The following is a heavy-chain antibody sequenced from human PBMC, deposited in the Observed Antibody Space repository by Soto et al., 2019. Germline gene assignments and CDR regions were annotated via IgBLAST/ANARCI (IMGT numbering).Heavy chain of an antibody. J-gene: IGHJ4*02. CDR3: ARDGFDYGELPLDY. V-gene: IGHV3-7*01. Sequence: GGSLRLSCAASGFTFSSYWMSWVRQAPGKGLEWVANIKQDGSEKYYVDSVKGRFTISRDNAKNSLYLQMNSLRAEDTAVYYCARDGFDYGELPLDYWGQGTLVTVSS. CDR1: GFTFSSYW. CDR2: IKQDGSEK. D-gene: IGHD4-17*01.